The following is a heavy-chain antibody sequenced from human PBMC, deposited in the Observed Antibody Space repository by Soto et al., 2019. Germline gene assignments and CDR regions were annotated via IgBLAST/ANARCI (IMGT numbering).Heavy chain of an antibody. CDR3: ASGGYYGSGRYYNLTGFDP. J-gene: IGHJ5*02. CDR1: GYTFTSYA. CDR2: INTNTGNP. V-gene: IGHV7-4-1*01. D-gene: IGHD3-10*01. Sequence: QVQLVQSGTELKKPGASVKVSCKASGYTFTSYAMNWVREAPGQGLAWTGWINTNTGNPTYAQGFTGRFVFSLDAAVSTAYLHICILKAEDTAVYYCASGGYYGSGRYYNLTGFDPWGQGTLVTVSS.